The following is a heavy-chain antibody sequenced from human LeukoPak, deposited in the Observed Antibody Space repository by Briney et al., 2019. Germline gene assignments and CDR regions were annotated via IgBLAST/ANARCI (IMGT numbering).Heavy chain of an antibody. CDR3: AMFPDDSSGIYYYGMDV. D-gene: IGHD3-22*01. CDR2: IIPILGIA. CDR1: GGTFTSYA. Sequence: SVKLSCTASGGTFTSYAISWGRQAPGQGLGWRGGIIPILGIANYAQKFQGRVTITADKSTSTVYMELSSLRSEDTAVYYCAMFPDDSSGIYYYGMDVWGQGTTVTVSS. V-gene: IGHV1-69*10. J-gene: IGHJ6*02.